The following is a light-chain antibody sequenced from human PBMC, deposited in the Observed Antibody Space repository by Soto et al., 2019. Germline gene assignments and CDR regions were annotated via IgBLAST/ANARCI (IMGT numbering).Light chain of an antibody. Sequence: DIQMTQSPSSVSASVGDRVTITCRASQDISGWLDWFQQKPGKAPNLLIYAASFFQSGVPSRMIGSGAGTDYTPPITYLQPEEVSTNYCQQANSFPWTFGQGTKVEL. J-gene: IGKJ1*01. CDR3: QQANSFPWT. V-gene: IGKV1D-12*01. CDR2: AAS. CDR1: QDISGW.